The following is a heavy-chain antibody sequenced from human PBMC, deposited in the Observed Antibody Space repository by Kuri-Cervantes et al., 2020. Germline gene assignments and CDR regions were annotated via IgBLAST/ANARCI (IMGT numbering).Heavy chain of an antibody. CDR3: ARRATRQLVLGYYDSSGYFDY. D-gene: IGHD3-22*01. V-gene: IGHV5-51*01. CDR1: GYSFTSYW. J-gene: IGHJ4*02. CDR2: IYPGDSDT. Sequence: GESLKISCKGSGYSFTSYWIGWVRQMPGKGLEWMGIIYPGDSDTRYSLSFQGQVTISADKSISTAYLQWSSLKASDTAMYYCARRATRQLVLGYYDSSGYFDYWGQGTLVTVSS.